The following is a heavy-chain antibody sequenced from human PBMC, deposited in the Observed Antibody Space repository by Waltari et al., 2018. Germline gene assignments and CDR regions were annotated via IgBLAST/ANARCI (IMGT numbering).Heavy chain of an antibody. J-gene: IGHJ6*03. Sequence: EVQLVESGRGLVQPGGSLRLSCAASGLTFSSYSMNWVRQAPGKGLEWVSYISSSSSIIYYADSLKGRFTISRDNSKNSLYLQMNSLRAEDTAVYYCAREGYYDSSGYYFYYYYYMDVWGKGTTVTVSS. CDR1: GLTFSSYS. D-gene: IGHD3-22*01. CDR3: AREGYYDSSGYYFYYYYYMDV. CDR2: ISSSSSII. V-gene: IGHV3-48*04.